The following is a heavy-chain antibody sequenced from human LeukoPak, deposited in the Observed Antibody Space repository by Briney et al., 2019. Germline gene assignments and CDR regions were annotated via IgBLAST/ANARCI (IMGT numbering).Heavy chain of an antibody. Sequence: SETLSLTCTVSGGSISSYYWSWIRQPPGKGLEWIGYIYYSGSTNYNPSLKSRVTISVDTSKNQFSLKLSSVTAADTAVYYCARGEVVRGLSVLRFLEWSPNWFDPWGQGTLVTVSS. CDR3: ARGEVVRGLSVLRFLEWSPNWFDP. D-gene: IGHD3-3*01. V-gene: IGHV4-59*08. J-gene: IGHJ5*02. CDR1: GGSISSYY. CDR2: IYYSGST.